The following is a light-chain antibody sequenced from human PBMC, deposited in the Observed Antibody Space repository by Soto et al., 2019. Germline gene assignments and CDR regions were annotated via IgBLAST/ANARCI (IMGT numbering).Light chain of an antibody. CDR2: AAS. Sequence: EIVLTQSPGPLSLSPGERATLSCRASQSINSNNLAWYQQKPGQAPRLLIYAASSRVTGIPDRFSGSGFGTDLTLIISRLEPEDFAVYYCQHYGSSPPFTFGPGTTVDIK. J-gene: IGKJ3*01. V-gene: IGKV3-20*01. CDR3: QHYGSSPPFT. CDR1: QSINSNN.